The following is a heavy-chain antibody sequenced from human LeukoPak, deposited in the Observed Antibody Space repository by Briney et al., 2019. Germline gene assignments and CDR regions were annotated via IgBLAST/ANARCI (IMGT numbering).Heavy chain of an antibody. V-gene: IGHV4-30-4*01. CDR3: ASSSRFGEFSP. D-gene: IGHD3-10*01. J-gene: IGHJ5*02. Sequence: PSQTLSLTCTVSGGSISSGDNYWSWIRQPPGKGLEWIGYIYYSGSTYYNPSLKSRVTISVDTSKNQFSLKLSSVTAADTAVYYCASSSRFGEFSPWGQGTLVTVSS. CDR1: GGSISSGDNY. CDR2: IYYSGST.